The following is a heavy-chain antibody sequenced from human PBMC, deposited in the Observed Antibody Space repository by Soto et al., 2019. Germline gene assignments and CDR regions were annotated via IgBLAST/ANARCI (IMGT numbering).Heavy chain of an antibody. J-gene: IGHJ3*02. CDR2: ISSRGSTI. D-gene: IGHD2-2*01. V-gene: IGHV3-48*03. CDR1: GFTFSSYE. CDR3: ARDVPPPFPFKDIVVVPAARGAFDI. Sequence: GGSLRLSCTASGFTFSSYEMNWVRQAPGKWLEWVSYISSRGSTIYYADSVKVRFPISRENAKNSLYLQMNSLRAEDTAVYYCARDVPPPFPFKDIVVVPAARGAFDIWGQGTMVT.